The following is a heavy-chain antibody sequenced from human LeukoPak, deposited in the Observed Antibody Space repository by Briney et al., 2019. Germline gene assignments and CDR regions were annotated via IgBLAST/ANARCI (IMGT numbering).Heavy chain of an antibody. D-gene: IGHD3-22*01. Sequence: GGSLRLSFAASGFPVSSNYMSWVRQAPGKGLEWVSVIYSGGSTYYADSVKGRFTISRDNSKNTLYLQMNSLRAEDTAVYYCARDPHYYDSSGYYYTWGQGTLVTVSS. CDR2: IYSGGST. J-gene: IGHJ5*02. CDR3: ARDPHYYDSSGYYYT. V-gene: IGHV3-66*01. CDR1: GFPVSSNY.